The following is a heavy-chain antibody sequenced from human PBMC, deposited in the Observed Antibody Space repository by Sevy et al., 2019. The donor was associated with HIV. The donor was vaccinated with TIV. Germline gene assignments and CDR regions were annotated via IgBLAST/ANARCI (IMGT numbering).Heavy chain of an antibody. D-gene: IGHD3-22*01. CDR2: ISSSSSYI. CDR1: GFIFSNYN. V-gene: IGHV3-21*01. CDR3: AGENYYDSEGYRFDY. Sequence: GGSLRLSCAASGFIFSNYNMNWVRQAPGKGLEWVSSISSSSSYIYYADSVKGRFTISRDNAKNSLYLKMNSLRAEDTAVYYCAGENYYDSEGYRFDYWGQGTLVTVSS. J-gene: IGHJ4*02.